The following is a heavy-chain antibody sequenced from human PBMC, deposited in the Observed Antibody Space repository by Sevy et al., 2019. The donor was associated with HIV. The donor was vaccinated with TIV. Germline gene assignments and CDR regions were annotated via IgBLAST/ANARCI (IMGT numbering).Heavy chain of an antibody. D-gene: IGHD4-17*01. J-gene: IGHJ4*02. CDR1: GFTFNNHA. CDR3: ARTVMSDY. CDR2: VSGSGGSA. Sequence: GGSLRLSCAASGFTFNNHAMIWVRQAPGRGLEWVSAVSGSGGSAYYADSVKGRFTISRDNSKNTLYLQMSSLRAEDTAVYYCARTVMSDYWGQGTQVTVSS. V-gene: IGHV3-23*01.